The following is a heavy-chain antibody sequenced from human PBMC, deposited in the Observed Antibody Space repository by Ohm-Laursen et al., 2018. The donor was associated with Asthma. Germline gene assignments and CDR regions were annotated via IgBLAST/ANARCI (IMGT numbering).Heavy chain of an antibody. V-gene: IGHV1-69*01. D-gene: IGHD4-23*01. CDR2: IIPIFGTA. Sequence: SSVNISCKASGGTFSSYTISWVRQAPEQGLEWMGGIIPIFGTANYAQKFQGRVTITADESTSTAYMELSSLRSEDTAVYYCASLSPGGPEDYWGQGTLVTVSS. J-gene: IGHJ4*02. CDR1: GGTFSSYT. CDR3: ASLSPGGPEDY.